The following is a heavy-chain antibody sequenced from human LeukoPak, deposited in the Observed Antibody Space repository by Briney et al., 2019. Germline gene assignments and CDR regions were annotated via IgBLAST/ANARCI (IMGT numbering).Heavy chain of an antibody. Sequence: ASVKVSCKASGYTFTSYYMHWVRQAPGQGLEWMGIINPSGGSTSYAQEFQGRVTMTRDTSTSTVYMELSSLRSEDTAVYYCAGGYYYGSGSYFNAFDIWGQGTMVTVSS. V-gene: IGHV1-46*01. J-gene: IGHJ3*02. CDR1: GYTFTSYY. D-gene: IGHD3-10*01. CDR3: AGGYYYGSGSYFNAFDI. CDR2: INPSGGST.